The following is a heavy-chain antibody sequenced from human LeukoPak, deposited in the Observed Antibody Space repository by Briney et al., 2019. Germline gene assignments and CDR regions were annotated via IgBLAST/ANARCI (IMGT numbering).Heavy chain of an antibody. J-gene: IGHJ3*02. CDR1: GGTFSSYA. CDR2: IIPTLGIA. Sequence: SVKVSCKASGGTFSSYAISWVRQAPGQGLEWMGRIIPTLGIANYAQKFQGRVTITADKSTSTAYMELSSLRSEDTAVYYCARAPGSPSGAFDIWGQGTMVTVSS. D-gene: IGHD6-25*01. CDR3: ARAPGSPSGAFDI. V-gene: IGHV1-69*04.